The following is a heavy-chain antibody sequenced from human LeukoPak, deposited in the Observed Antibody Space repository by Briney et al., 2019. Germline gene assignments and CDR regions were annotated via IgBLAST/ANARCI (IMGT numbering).Heavy chain of an antibody. CDR1: RFNFSSYG. Sequence: GGSLRLSCAVSRFNFSSYGMHWVRQAPGKGLEWVSVIHTGGSTYYADSVEGRFTISRDNSKNTLYLQMNSLRVEDTAVYYCASLAGDIWGQGTMVTVSS. V-gene: IGHV3-NL1*01. D-gene: IGHD6-19*01. J-gene: IGHJ3*02. CDR3: ASLAGDI. CDR2: IHTGGST.